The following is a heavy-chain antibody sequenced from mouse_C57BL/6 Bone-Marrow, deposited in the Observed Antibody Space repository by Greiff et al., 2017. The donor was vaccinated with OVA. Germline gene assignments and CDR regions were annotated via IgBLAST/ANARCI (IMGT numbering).Heavy chain of an antibody. V-gene: IGHV6-6*01. D-gene: IGHD1-1*01. CDR1: GFTFSDAW. J-gene: IGHJ2*01. CDR3: TRRTTVVATDFDY. Sequence: EVQGVESGGGLVQPGGSMKLSCAASGFTFSDAWMDWVRQSPEKGLEWVAEIRNKANNHATYYAESVKGRFTISRDDSKSSVYLQMNSLRAEDTGIYYCTRRTTVVATDFDYWGQGTTLTVSS. CDR2: IRNKANNHAT.